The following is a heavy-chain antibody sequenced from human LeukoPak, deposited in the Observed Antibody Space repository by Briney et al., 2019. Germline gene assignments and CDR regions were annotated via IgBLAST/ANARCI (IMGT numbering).Heavy chain of an antibody. CDR1: GFTFSDYY. D-gene: IGHD6-13*01. J-gene: IGHJ4*02. CDR2: ISSSGSTI. CDR3: ARVKWAAAARKLLFDY. Sequence: PGGSLRLSCAASGFTFSDYYMSWIRQAPGKGLEWVSYISSSGSTIYYADSVKGRFTISRDNAKNSLYLQMNSLRAEDTAVYYCARVKWAAAARKLLFDYWGQGTLVTVSS. V-gene: IGHV3-11*04.